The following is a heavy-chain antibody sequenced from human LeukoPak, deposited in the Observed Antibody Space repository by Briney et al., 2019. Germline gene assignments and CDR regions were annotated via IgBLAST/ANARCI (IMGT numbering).Heavy chain of an antibody. D-gene: IGHD4-11*01. CDR3: TKEHDYSNYYYFDY. Sequence: GGSLRLSCPASGFTFSSYAMSWVRQAPGKGLEWVSSISGSGGSTYYTDSVKGRFTISRDNSKNTLYLQMNSLRAGDTAVYYCTKEHDYSNYYYFDYWGQGTLVTVSS. CDR1: GFTFSSYA. V-gene: IGHV3-23*01. CDR2: ISGSGGST. J-gene: IGHJ4*02.